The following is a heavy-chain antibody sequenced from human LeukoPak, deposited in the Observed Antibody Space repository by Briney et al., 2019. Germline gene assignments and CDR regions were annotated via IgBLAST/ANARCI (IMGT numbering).Heavy chain of an antibody. CDR2: IYYSGST. V-gene: IGHV4-59*12. CDR1: GGSISSYY. D-gene: IGHD2-21*02. Sequence: SETLSLTCTVSGGSISSYYWSWIRQPPGKGLEWIGYIYYSGSTNYNPSLKSRVTISVDTSKNQFSLKLSSVTAADTAVYYCARGHSSVVTAIPYYFDYWGQGTLVTVSS. CDR3: ARGHSSVVTAIPYYFDY. J-gene: IGHJ4*02.